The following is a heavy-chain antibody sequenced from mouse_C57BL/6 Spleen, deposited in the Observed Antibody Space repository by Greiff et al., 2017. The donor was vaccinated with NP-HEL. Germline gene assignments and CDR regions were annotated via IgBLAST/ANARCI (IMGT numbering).Heavy chain of an antibody. V-gene: IGHV2-6-1*01. CDR1: GFSLTSYG. Sequence: VKVEESGPGLVAPSQSLSITCTVSGFSLTSYGVHWVRQPPGKGLEWLVVIWSDGSTTYNSALKSRLSISKDNSKSQVFLKMNSLQTDDTAMYYCARHSWYYYAMDYWGQGTSVTVSS. D-gene: IGHD3-1*01. J-gene: IGHJ4*01. CDR3: ARHSWYYYAMDY. CDR2: IWSDGST.